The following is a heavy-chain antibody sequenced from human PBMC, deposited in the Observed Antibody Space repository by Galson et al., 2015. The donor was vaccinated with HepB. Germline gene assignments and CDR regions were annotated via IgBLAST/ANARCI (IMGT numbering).Heavy chain of an antibody. CDR2: ISAYNGNT. CDR1: GYTFTSYG. D-gene: IGHD3-22*01. J-gene: IGHJ1*01. CDR3: AITMIVVVNDEYFQH. Sequence: SVKVSCKASGYTFTSYGISWVRQAPGQGLEWMGWISAYNGNTNYAQKLQGRVTMTTDTSTSTAYMELRSLRSDDTAVYYCAITMIVVVNDEYFQHWGQGTLVTVSS. V-gene: IGHV1-18*04.